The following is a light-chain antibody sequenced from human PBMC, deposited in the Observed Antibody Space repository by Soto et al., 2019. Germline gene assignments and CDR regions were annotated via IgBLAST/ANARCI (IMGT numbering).Light chain of an antibody. J-gene: IGKJ5*01. CDR3: QQYNNWPPIT. V-gene: IGKV3-15*01. CDR1: QSVSGN. CDR2: GAS. Sequence: EIVMTQSPATLSVSPGERATLSCRASQSVSGNLAWYQQIPGQAPRLLIYGASTRATGIPARFSGSGSGTEFALPISSLQSEHFAVYYCQQYNNWPPITFGQGTRLEIK.